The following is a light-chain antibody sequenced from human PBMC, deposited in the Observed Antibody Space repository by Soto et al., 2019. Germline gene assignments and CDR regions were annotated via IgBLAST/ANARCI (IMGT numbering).Light chain of an antibody. CDR3: QQYDSYLCT. Sequence: DIVLTQSPGTLSLSPGERATLSCRASQSVSSSYLAWYQQKPGQAPRLLIYGASSRATGLPERFSGSGSGTDFTLTISRLEPEDFAVYYCQQYDSYLCTFGQGTKLEIK. CDR2: GAS. J-gene: IGKJ2*02. CDR1: QSVSSSY. V-gene: IGKV3-20*01.